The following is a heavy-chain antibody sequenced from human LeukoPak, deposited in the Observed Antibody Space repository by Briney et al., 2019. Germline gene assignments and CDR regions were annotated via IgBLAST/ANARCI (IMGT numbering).Heavy chain of an antibody. CDR1: GFTFSNAW. Sequence: GGSLRLSCAASGFTFSNAWMSWVRQAPGKGLEWVGRIKSKTDGGTTDYAAPVKGRFTISRDDSKNTLYLQMNSLRAEDTAVYYCAREGVAVDTAMADYWGQGTLVTVSS. D-gene: IGHD5-18*01. CDR2: IKSKTDGGTT. CDR3: AREGVAVDTAMADY. V-gene: IGHV3-15*01. J-gene: IGHJ4*02.